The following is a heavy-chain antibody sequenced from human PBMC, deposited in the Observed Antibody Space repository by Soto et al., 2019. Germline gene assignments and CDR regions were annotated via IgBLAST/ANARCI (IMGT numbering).Heavy chain of an antibody. Sequence: QVQLQQWGAGLLKPSETLSLTCAVYGGSLSGYYWSWIRQPPGKGLEWIGEIGHSGSTIYNPSLESRVTISEDSSNNRTSLNLNSVTAPDTAVDYCARHGGYYFDYWGQGAPVTVSS. D-gene: IGHD3-16*01. V-gene: IGHV4-34*01. CDR1: GGSLSGYY. J-gene: IGHJ4*02. CDR3: ARHGGYYFDY. CDR2: IGHSGST.